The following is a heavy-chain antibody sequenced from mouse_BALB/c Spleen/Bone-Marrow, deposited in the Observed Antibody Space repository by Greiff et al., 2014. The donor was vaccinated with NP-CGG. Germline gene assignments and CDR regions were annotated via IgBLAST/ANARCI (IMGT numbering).Heavy chain of an antibody. CDR3: AREGGYYYGSRVAWFAY. V-gene: IGHV2-9*02. CDR2: IWAGGST. CDR1: GFSLTSYG. Sequence: VQLQQSGPGLVAPSQSLSITCTASGFSLTSYGLHWVRQPPGKGLEWLGVIWAGGSTNYNSALMSRLSISKDNSKSQVFLKMNSLQTDDTAMYYCAREGGYYYGSRVAWFAYWGQGTLVTVSA. J-gene: IGHJ3*01. D-gene: IGHD1-1*01.